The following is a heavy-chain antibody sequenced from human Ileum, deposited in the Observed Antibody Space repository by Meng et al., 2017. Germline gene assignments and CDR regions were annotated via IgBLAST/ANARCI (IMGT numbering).Heavy chain of an antibody. CDR1: GDSIRTYNW. Sequence: VPLQGAGHGMRKPSAHLYFSCAVSGDSIRTYNWWSLVRQPPEKGLEWIGEIYHSGRTNYNPSLPSRVTMSVDKSKKQISLNLSSVTAADTAVYYCATSGDNSGFYLGYWGPGSLVTVSS. CDR3: ATSGDNSGFYLGY. D-gene: IGHD3-22*01. J-gene: IGHJ4*02. CDR2: IYHSGRT. V-gene: IGHV4-4*02.